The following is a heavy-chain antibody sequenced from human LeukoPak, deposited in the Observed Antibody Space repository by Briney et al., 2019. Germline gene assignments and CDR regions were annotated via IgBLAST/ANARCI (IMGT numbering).Heavy chain of an antibody. CDR1: GFTFSNYN. J-gene: IGHJ4*02. V-gene: IGHV3-21*01. D-gene: IGHD2-21*01. CDR3: ARYLMWWGLHYFDY. Sequence: GGSLRLSCAASGFTFSNYNMNWVRQAPGKGLEWVSSISSSSSYIYYADSVKGRFTISRDNAKNSLYLQMHSLRAEDTAVYYCARYLMWWGLHYFDYWGQGTLVTVSS. CDR2: ISSSSSYI.